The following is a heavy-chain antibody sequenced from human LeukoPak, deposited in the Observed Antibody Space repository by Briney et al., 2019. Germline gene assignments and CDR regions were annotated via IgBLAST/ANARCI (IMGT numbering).Heavy chain of an antibody. CDR2: IYTSGST. CDR1: GGSISSGSYY. D-gene: IGHD7-27*01. CDR3: ARELGIKEGYFDY. J-gene: IGHJ4*02. Sequence: KPSQTLSLTCTVSGGSISSGSYYWSWIRQPAGKGLEWIGRIYTSGSTNYNPSLKSRVTISVDTSKNQFSLKLSSVTAADTAVYYCARELGIKEGYFDYWGQGTLVTVSS. V-gene: IGHV4-61*02.